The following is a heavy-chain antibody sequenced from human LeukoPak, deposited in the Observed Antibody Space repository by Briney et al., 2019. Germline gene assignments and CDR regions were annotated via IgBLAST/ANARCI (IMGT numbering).Heavy chain of an antibody. V-gene: IGHV1-2*02. Sequence: ASVKVSCKASGYTFTGYYMHWVRQAPGQGLEWMGWINPNSGGTNYAQKFQGRVTMTRDTSISTAYMELSRLRSDDTAVYYCAGFQMVGYYYYGMGVWGQGTTVTVSS. D-gene: IGHD5-24*01. J-gene: IGHJ6*02. CDR2: INPNSGGT. CDR1: GYTFTGYY. CDR3: AGFQMVGYYYYGMGV.